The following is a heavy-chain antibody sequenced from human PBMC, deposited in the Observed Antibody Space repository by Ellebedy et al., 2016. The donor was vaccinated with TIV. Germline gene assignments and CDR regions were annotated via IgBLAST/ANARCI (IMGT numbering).Heavy chain of an antibody. CDR1: GFTFSSYS. CDR2: ISSSSSTI. CDR3: ARDMSVSYSSYVNFDY. J-gene: IGHJ4*02. Sequence: GESLKISXAASGFTFSSYSMNWVRQAPGKGLEWVSYISSSSSTIYYADSVKGRFTISRDNAKNSLYLQMNSLRDEDTAVYYCARDMSVSYSSYVNFDYWGQGTLVTVSS. D-gene: IGHD6-6*01. V-gene: IGHV3-48*02.